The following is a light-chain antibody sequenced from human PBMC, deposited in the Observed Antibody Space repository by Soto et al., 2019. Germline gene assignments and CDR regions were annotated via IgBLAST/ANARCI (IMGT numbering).Light chain of an antibody. CDR2: GAS. CDR1: QSVSSSY. V-gene: IGKV3-20*01. Sequence: EIVLTHSPGTLSLSPGERATLSCRASQSVSSSYLAWYQQKPGQAPRLLIYGASSRATDIPDRFSGSGSGTDSTLTISRLEPEDFAVYYCQQYDRPPYTFGQGTKLQI. CDR3: QQYDRPPYT. J-gene: IGKJ2*01.